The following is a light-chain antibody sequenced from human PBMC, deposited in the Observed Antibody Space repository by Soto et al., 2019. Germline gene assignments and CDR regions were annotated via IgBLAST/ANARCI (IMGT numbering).Light chain of an antibody. CDR1: SSDVGGYNY. J-gene: IGLJ2*01. V-gene: IGLV2-14*01. CDR3: SSYTSSSTVV. Sequence: QSVLTQPASVSGSPGQSITSSCTGTSSDVGGYNYVSWYQQHPGKAPKLMIYDVSNRPSGVSNRFSGSKSGNTASLTISGLQAEDEADYYCSSYTSSSTVVFGGGTTLNVL. CDR2: DVS.